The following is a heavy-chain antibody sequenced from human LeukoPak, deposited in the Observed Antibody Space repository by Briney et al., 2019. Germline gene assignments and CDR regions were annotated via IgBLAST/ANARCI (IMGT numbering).Heavy chain of an antibody. CDR1: GFTVSTNY. Sequence: GGSLRLSCAASGFTVSTNYMSWVRQAPGKGLEWVSIIYSGGSTYYADSVKGRFTISRDNSKNTLYLQVNSLRAEDTALYYCARRGDGGRSFDYWGQGTLVTVSS. D-gene: IGHD4-23*01. CDR3: ARRGDGGRSFDY. J-gene: IGHJ4*02. V-gene: IGHV3-53*01. CDR2: IYSGGST.